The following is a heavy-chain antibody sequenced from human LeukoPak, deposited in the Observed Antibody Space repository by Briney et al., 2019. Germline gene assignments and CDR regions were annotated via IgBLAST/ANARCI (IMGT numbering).Heavy chain of an antibody. CDR3: ARDANWFDP. CDR2: ISGSGGIT. CDR1: GFTFSSYA. J-gene: IGHJ5*02. Sequence: GGSLRLSWAASGFTFSSYAMTWVRQAPGKGLEWVSAISGSGGITNYADSVKGRFTISRDNSKNTLYLQMNSLRAEDTAVYYCARDANWFDPWGQGTLVTVSS. V-gene: IGHV3-23*01.